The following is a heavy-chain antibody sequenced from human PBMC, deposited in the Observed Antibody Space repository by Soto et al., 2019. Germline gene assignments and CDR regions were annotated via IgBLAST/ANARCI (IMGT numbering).Heavy chain of an antibody. CDR2: IDYTGIT. D-gene: IGHD6-13*01. J-gene: IGHJ4*02. V-gene: IGHV4-31*03. CDR1: GGSISRDSYY. CDR3: ATGTSSWVES. Sequence: QVQLQESGPGLVKPSQTPSLTCSVSGGSISRDSYYWTWIRQHPGKGLEWIGYIDYTGITHFSPSRRTWVTISVQTSNSQFALNLNSVTAADTAGYYCATGTSSWVESWGQGTLVTVSS.